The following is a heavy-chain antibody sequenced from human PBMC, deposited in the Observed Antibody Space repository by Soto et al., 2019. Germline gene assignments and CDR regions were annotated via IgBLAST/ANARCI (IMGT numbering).Heavy chain of an antibody. CDR1: GGSITNSSYY. CDR2: VYYRGRS. Sequence: LSLTCTVSGGSITNSSYYWGWIRQSPGKGLEWIGSVYYRGRSYSKSSLKGRVTMPLDTSENQFSLKLSSVTAADTAVYYCARDVRATILLVGHTNFFDPWGQGALGTVSS. CDR3: ARDVRATILLVGHTNFFDP. D-gene: IGHD5-12*01. J-gene: IGHJ5*02. V-gene: IGHV4-39*07.